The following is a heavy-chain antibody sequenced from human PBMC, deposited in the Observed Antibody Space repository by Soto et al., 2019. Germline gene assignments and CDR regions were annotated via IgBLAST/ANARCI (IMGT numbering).Heavy chain of an antibody. J-gene: IGHJ4*02. D-gene: IGHD1-26*01. CDR3: ARGFYSGKFSDFDS. Sequence: PSETLSLTCTVSDDSIMRDSYYWNWILQHPGKGLEWIGYIYYSGTTAYNPSLKTRVTISPDTSKNQFSLNLSSVTAADTAVYDWARGFYSGKFSDFDSWGQETQVTVAS. CDR2: IYYSGTT. V-gene: IGHV4-31*03. CDR1: DDSIMRDSYY.